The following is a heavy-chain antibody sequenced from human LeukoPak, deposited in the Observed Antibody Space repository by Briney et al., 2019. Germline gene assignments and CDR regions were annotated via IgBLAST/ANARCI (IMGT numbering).Heavy chain of an antibody. CDR2: FYDSGNT. V-gene: IGHV4-38-2*01. CDR3: ARGKSRGSHIDY. CDR1: GFTFNEHY. D-gene: IGHD1-26*01. J-gene: IGHJ4*02. Sequence: PGGSLRLSCATSGFTFNEHYLGWIRQPPGKGLEWIGSFYDSGNTYYNPSLKSRVTISVDTSKNQFSLKVRSVTAADTAVYFRARGKSRGSHIDYWGQGTLVTVSS.